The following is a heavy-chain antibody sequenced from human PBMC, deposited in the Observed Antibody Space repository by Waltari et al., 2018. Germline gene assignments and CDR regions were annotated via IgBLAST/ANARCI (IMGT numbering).Heavy chain of an antibody. J-gene: IGHJ5*02. D-gene: IGHD3-3*01. CDR2: LYSSGSP. V-gene: IGHV4-61*02. Sequence: QVQLQESGPGLVKPSQTLSLTCTVSGGSISSGSSYWTWIRQPAGRGLEWIGRLYSSGSPNYNPSLKSRFTISLDTSENHFSLKLRSVTAADTAVYYCARSYYDFWRSHGRDWFDPWGQGLLVTVSS. CDR3: ARSYYDFWRSHGRDWFDP. CDR1: GGSISSGSSY.